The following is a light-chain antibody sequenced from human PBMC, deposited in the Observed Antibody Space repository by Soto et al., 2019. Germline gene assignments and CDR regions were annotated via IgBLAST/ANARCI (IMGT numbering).Light chain of an antibody. V-gene: IGKV1-5*03. J-gene: IGKJ1*01. CDR2: KAS. Sequence: DIQMTQSPSTLSASVRDRVTVTCRASQTISSWLAWFQQRPGRAPKFLIYKASSLKNGVPSRFGGSGSGTDFTLTISSLQPEDVGTYYCQQSYSTPRTFGQGTKVDIK. CDR3: QQSYSTPRT. CDR1: QTISSW.